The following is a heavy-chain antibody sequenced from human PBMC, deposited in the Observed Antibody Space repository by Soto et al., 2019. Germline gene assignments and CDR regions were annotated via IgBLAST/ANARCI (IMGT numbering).Heavy chain of an antibody. D-gene: IGHD6-6*01. CDR1: GFTFNAYW. Sequence: EVQLVESGGGLVQPGGSLRLSCAASGFTFNAYWMTWVRQAPGKGLEWVANINRDGSEKNYVDSVKGRFTISRDNAKNSLSLQMNSMRVEDSAVYYCVRERTEYGRAFYDVFDIWGKGTKVTVSS. V-gene: IGHV3-7*01. CDR3: VRERTEYGRAFYDVFDI. CDR2: INRDGSEK. J-gene: IGHJ3*02.